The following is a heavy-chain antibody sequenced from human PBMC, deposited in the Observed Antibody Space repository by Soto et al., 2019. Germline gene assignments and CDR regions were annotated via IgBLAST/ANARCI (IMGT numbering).Heavy chain of an antibody. CDR2: ISYDGSNK. J-gene: IGHJ6*02. CDR1: GFTFSSYG. Sequence: GGSLRLSCAASGFTFSSYGMHWVRQAPGKGLEWVAVISYDGSNKYYADSVKGRFTISRDNSKNTLYLQMNSLRAEDTAVYYCAKTEQQPFYYYYGMDVWGQGTTVTVSS. D-gene: IGHD6-13*01. V-gene: IGHV3-30*18. CDR3: AKTEQQPFYYYYGMDV.